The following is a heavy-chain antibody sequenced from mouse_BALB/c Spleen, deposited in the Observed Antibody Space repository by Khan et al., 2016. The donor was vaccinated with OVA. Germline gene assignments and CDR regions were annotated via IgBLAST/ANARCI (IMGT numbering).Heavy chain of an antibody. CDR2: ISGDSNTI. Sequence: EVQLVESGGGLVQPGGSRKLSYAASGFTFNSYGMHWVRQAPEKGLEWVAYISGDSNTIYYTDTVMGRFTISRDNPKNTLFLQMTSLMSEDTAMYYCATSYFYGYYFDYWGPGTTLTVS. CDR3: ATSYFYGYYFDY. D-gene: IGHD1-1*01. CDR1: GFTFNSYG. J-gene: IGHJ2*01. V-gene: IGHV5-17*02.